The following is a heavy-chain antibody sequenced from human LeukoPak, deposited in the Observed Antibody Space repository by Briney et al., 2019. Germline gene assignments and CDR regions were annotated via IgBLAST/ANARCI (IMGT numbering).Heavy chain of an antibody. J-gene: IGHJ4*02. V-gene: IGHV3-49*04. CDR3: TRVSLVAASVFFDY. CDR1: GFTFGDYA. Sequence: GGSLRLSCTASGFTFGDYAMGWVRQAPGKGLEWVSFIRSKAYGETTEYAASVKGRFTISRDDSKSIAYLQMNSLKTEDTAVYYCTRVSLVAASVFFDYWGQGTLVTVSS. CDR2: IRSKAYGETT. D-gene: IGHD2-15*01.